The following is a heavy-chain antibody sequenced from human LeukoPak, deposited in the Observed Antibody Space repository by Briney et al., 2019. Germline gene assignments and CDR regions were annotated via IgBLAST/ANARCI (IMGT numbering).Heavy chain of an antibody. J-gene: IGHJ3*02. D-gene: IGHD2-15*01. Sequence: GGSLRLSCAASGFTFSSYSMNWVRQAPGKGLEWVSYISSSSSTIYYADSVKGRFTISRDNAKNSLYLQMNSLRAEDTAVYYCARDRYCSGGSCYQLIAFDIWGQGTMVTVSS. V-gene: IGHV3-48*01. CDR1: GFTFSSYS. CDR3: ARDRYCSGGSCYQLIAFDI. CDR2: ISSSSSTI.